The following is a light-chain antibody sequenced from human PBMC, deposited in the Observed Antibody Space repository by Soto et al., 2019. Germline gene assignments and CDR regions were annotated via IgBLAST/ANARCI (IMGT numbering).Light chain of an antibody. V-gene: IGLV3-21*02. CDR3: QVWDTTSVV. CDR1: NIGRKS. J-gene: IGLJ2*01. CDR2: GDS. Sequence: SYVLTQPPSVSLAPGQAANITCEGNNIGRKSVHWYQKRAGQVPVLVVYGDSERPSGIPERFFGSNSGDTATLTISRVEAGDEADYYCQVWDTTSVVFGGGTKLTVL.